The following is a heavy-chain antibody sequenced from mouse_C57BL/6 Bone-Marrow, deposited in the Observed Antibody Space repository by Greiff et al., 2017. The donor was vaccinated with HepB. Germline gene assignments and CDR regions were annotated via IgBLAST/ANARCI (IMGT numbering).Heavy chain of an antibody. CDR3: ASHYYGSSIWYFDV. V-gene: IGHV1-55*01. Sequence: QVQLQQPGAELVKPGASVKMSCKASGYTFTSYWITWVKQRPGQGLEWIGDIYPGSGSTNYNEKFKSKATLTVDTSSSTAYMQLSSLTSEDSAVYYCASHYYGSSIWYFDVWGTGTTVTVCS. CDR2: IYPGSGST. CDR1: GYTFTSYW. D-gene: IGHD1-1*01. J-gene: IGHJ1*03.